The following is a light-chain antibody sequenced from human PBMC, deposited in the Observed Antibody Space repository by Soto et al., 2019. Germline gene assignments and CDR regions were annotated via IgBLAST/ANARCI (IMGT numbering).Light chain of an antibody. Sequence: QSALTQPASVSGSPGQSITISCTGTSSDIGGYKYVSWYQQHPGKAPKLIIYEVTNRPSGVSDRFSGSKSGNTASLTISGLQAEDEADYYCSSYTSSSTLCVFGTGTKLTVL. V-gene: IGLV2-14*01. CDR3: SSYTSSSTLCV. J-gene: IGLJ1*01. CDR1: SSDIGGYKY. CDR2: EVT.